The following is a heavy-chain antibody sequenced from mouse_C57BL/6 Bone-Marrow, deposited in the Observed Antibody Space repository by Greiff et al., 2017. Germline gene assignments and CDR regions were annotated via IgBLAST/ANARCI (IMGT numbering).Heavy chain of an antibody. Sequence: QVQLQQPGAELVRPGTSVKVSCKASGYAFTNYLIEWVKQRPGQGLEWIGVIYPGSGGTNYNEKFKGKATLTVDKSSSTAYMQLSSLTSEDSAVYFWAGLLRYRWYFGGWGTGTTVTVAS. CDR2: IYPGSGGT. CDR3: AGLLRYRWYFGG. V-gene: IGHV1-54*01. CDR1: GYAFTNYL. J-gene: IGHJ1*03. D-gene: IGHD1-1*01.